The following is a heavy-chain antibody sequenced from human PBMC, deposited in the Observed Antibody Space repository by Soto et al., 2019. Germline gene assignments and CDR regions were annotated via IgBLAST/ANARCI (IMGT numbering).Heavy chain of an antibody. V-gene: IGHV3-30*18. CDR1: GFTFSSYG. J-gene: IGHJ6*02. D-gene: IGHD3-3*01. CDR3: AKVGLAVFGVATPSYYYYGMDV. Sequence: PGGSLRLSCAASGFTFSSYGMHWVRQAPGKGLEWVAVISYDGSNKYYADSVKGRFTISRDNSKNTLYLQMNSLRAEDTAVYYCAKVGLAVFGVATPSYYYYGMDVWGQGTTVTVSS. CDR2: ISYDGSNK.